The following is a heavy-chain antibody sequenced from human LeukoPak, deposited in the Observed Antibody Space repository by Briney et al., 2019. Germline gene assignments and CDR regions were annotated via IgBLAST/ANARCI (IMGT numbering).Heavy chain of an antibody. CDR3: VRDGGVSGYDLLDY. V-gene: IGHV3-7*01. D-gene: IGHD5-12*01. Sequence: GGSLRLSCAASGFTFSNYWVTWVRQAPGKGLEWVAHINQDGSEEHYMDSVKARFTISRDNAKNSLSLQMNSLRAEDTAVYYCVRDGGVSGYDLLDYWGQGTLVTVSS. J-gene: IGHJ4*02. CDR1: GFTFSNYW. CDR2: INQDGSEE.